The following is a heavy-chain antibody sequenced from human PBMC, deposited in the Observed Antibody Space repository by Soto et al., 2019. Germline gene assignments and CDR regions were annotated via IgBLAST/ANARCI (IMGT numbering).Heavy chain of an antibody. J-gene: IGHJ4*02. D-gene: IGHD3-9*01. CDR1: GFSVTDHY. CDR3: ARSFNDWTTYFDY. CDR2: LYTGGSA. Sequence: GGSLRLSCAASGFSVTDHYITWVRQAPGKGLEWVSVLYTGGSAYYGDSVKSRFTISRDSSTNTLYLQMNSLKVGDTAFYFCARSFNDWTTYFDYWSEGTLVTVSS. V-gene: IGHV3-53*01.